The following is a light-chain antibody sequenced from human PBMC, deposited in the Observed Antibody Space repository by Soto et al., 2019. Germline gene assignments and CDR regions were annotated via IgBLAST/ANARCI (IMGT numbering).Light chain of an antibody. J-gene: IGLJ3*02. V-gene: IGLV2-8*01. Sequence: QSALTQPPSASGSPGQSVTISCTGTSSDVGAYKYVSWYQQYPGKAPKLMIYEVTKRPSGVPDRFSGSKSGNTASLTVSGLQAEDEAHYGSTSYVGNDIWVFGGGTKLTVL. CDR2: EVT. CDR3: TSYVGNDIWV. CDR1: SSDVGAYKY.